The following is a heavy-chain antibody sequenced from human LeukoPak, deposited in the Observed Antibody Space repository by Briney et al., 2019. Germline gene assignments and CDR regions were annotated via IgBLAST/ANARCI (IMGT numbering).Heavy chain of an antibody. CDR1: GYRFTSYW. Sequence: GESLKISCKGSGYRFTSYWIGWVRQMPGKGLEWMGIIYPGDSDARYSPSFQGQVTISADKSISTAYLQWSSLKASDTAMYYCARARDSGYDYDYFDYWGQGTLVTVSS. CDR3: ARARDSGYDYDYFDY. CDR2: IYPGDSDA. J-gene: IGHJ4*02. D-gene: IGHD5-12*01. V-gene: IGHV5-51*01.